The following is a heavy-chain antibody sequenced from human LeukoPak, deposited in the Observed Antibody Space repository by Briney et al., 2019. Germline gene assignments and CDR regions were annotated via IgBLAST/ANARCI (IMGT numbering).Heavy chain of an antibody. CDR3: AKAGSIVVVPAASPEFQH. Sequence: GGSLRLSCAASGFTFSSYAMSWVRQAPGKGLEWVSVISGSGGSTYYADSVKGRFTISRDNSKNTLYLQMNSLRAEDTAVYYCAKAGSIVVVPAASPEFQHWGQGTLVTVSS. V-gene: IGHV3-23*01. CDR2: ISGSGGST. D-gene: IGHD2-2*01. J-gene: IGHJ1*01. CDR1: GFTFSSYA.